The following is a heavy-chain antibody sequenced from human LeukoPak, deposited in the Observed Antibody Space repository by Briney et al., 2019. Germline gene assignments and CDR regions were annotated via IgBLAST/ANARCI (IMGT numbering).Heavy chain of an antibody. CDR1: GFTFRNYW. Sequence: GGSLRLSCEGSGFTFRNYWMHWVRQVPGEGLLWVSRINRDGSTTGYADSVKGRFTISRDNAKNTLNLQMNSLRGDDTGVYYCTRVFDSYYYDSGKLDYWGLGTLVTVSS. CDR2: INRDGSTT. CDR3: TRVFDSYYYDSGKLDY. D-gene: IGHD3-22*01. J-gene: IGHJ4*02. V-gene: IGHV3-74*01.